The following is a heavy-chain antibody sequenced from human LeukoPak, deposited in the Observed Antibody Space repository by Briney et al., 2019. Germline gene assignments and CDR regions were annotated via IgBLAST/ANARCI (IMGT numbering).Heavy chain of an antibody. CDR3: APDRNFYGGFDP. D-gene: IGHD4-17*01. CDR2: IIPIFGTA. CDR1: GGTFSSYA. Sequence: GSSVKVSCKASGGTFSSYAISWVRQAPGQGLEWMGGIIPIFGTANYAQKFQGRVTITADESTSTAYMELSSLRSEDTAVYYCAPDRNFYGGFDPWGQGTLVTVSS. V-gene: IGHV1-69*01. J-gene: IGHJ5*02.